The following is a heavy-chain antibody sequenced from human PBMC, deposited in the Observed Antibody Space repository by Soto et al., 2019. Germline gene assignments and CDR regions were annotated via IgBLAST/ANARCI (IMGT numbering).Heavy chain of an antibody. CDR3: AKDRVESGLGEIDY. D-gene: IGHD3-16*01. J-gene: IGHJ4*02. Sequence: GGSLRLSCAASGFTFSTNGMHWVRQAPGKGLEWVAIISYDGSNKYYADSVKGRLTISRDNSKNTLYLQMNSLRAEDTAVYYCAKDRVESGLGEIDYWGQGTLVTVS. CDR2: ISYDGSNK. CDR1: GFTFSTNG. V-gene: IGHV3-30*18.